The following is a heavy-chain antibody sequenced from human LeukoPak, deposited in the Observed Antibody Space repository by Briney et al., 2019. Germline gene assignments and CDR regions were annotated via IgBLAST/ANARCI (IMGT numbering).Heavy chain of an antibody. Sequence: GGSLRLSCAASGFTFSSYWMHWVRQAPGKGLVWVSRISSDGSRISYADSVKGRFTISRDDAKKTLDLQMNSLRAEDTAVYFCARDNGRNGFDIWGQGTMVTVSS. CDR3: ARDNGRNGFDI. V-gene: IGHV3-74*01. CDR1: GFTFSSYW. J-gene: IGHJ3*02. CDR2: ISSDGSRI.